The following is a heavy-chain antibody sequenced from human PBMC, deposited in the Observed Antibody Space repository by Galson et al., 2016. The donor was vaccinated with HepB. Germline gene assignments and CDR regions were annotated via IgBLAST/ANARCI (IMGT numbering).Heavy chain of an antibody. CDR3: ARDREYTFDN. V-gene: IGHV1-18*04. CDR1: GYTFTING. Sequence: SVKVSCKASGYTFTINGISWVRQAPGEGLEWMGWISAYSRNTIYAQQFQGRVTMTKDTSTSTAYMELRSLRSDDTAVYYCARDREYTFDNWGQGTLVTVSS. CDR2: ISAYSRNT. D-gene: IGHD2/OR15-2a*01. J-gene: IGHJ4*02.